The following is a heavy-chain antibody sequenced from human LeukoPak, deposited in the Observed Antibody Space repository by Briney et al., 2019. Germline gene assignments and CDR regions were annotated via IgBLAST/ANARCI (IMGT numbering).Heavy chain of an antibody. Sequence: PGGSLRLSCAASGITFSSYAMHWVRQAPGKGLEWVAVISYDGSNKYYADSVEGRFTISRDNSKNTLYLQMNSLRAEDTAVYYCARVMGRYCSSTSCYVDYWGQGTLVTVSS. V-gene: IGHV3-30*04. CDR2: ISYDGSNK. CDR1: GITFSSYA. J-gene: IGHJ4*02. D-gene: IGHD2-2*01. CDR3: ARVMGRYCSSTSCYVDY.